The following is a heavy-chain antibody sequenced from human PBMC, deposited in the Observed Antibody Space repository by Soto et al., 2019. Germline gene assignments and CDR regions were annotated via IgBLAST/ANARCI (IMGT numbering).Heavy chain of an antibody. CDR1: GGSISSGGYY. Sequence: LSLTCTVSGGSISSGGYYWSWIRQHPGKGLEWIGYIYYSGSTYYNPSLKSRVTISVDTSKNQFSLKLSSVTAADTAVYYCARAGFDWGSGDWFDPWGQGTLVTVSS. V-gene: IGHV4-31*03. CDR3: ARAGFDWGSGDWFDP. D-gene: IGHD3-9*01. CDR2: IYYSGST. J-gene: IGHJ5*02.